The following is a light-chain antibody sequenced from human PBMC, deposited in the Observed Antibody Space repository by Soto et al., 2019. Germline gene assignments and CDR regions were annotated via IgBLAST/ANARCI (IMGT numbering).Light chain of an antibody. CDR1: QSVSIL. CDR2: GAS. Sequence: EIVMTQSPATLSVSPGERATLSCRASQSVSILLAWYQQKPGQAPRLLIYGASIRATGIPDRFSGSGSGTDFSLTITRLEPEDFAVYYCQQHGSSPITFGQGTRLEI. CDR3: QQHGSSPIT. J-gene: IGKJ5*01. V-gene: IGKV3-20*01.